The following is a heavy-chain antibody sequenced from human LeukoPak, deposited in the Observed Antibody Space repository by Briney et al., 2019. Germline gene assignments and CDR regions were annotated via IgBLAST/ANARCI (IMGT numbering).Heavy chain of an antibody. Sequence: GRSLRLFCAASGFTFGTYDMSWVRQPPGKGLEWVSTLACLDSSCTEYYSDSVKGRFSISRDKSRSTLSLQLNSLRVEDTAVYYCVNPDIVLEAATDSDYYSDVWGKGTTVTVFS. CDR1: GFTFGTYD. CDR2: CLDSSCTE. J-gene: IGHJ6*03. CDR3: VNPDIVLEAATDSDYYSDV. V-gene: IGHV3-23*01. D-gene: IGHD2-8*01.